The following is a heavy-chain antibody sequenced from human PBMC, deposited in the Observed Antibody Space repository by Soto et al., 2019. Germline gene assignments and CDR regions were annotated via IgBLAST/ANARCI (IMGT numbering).Heavy chain of an antibody. V-gene: IGHV5-51*01. J-gene: IGHJ4*02. D-gene: IGHD3-22*01. CDR3: ARPYYYDTTSFDY. Sequence: GESLKISCKGSGYNFTSYWIGWVRQMPGKGLEWMGIIYPGDSDTRYSPSFQGQVTISADKSISTAYLQWSSLKASDTAMYYCARPYYYDTTSFDYWGQGTLVTVSS. CDR2: IYPGDSDT. CDR1: GYNFTSYW.